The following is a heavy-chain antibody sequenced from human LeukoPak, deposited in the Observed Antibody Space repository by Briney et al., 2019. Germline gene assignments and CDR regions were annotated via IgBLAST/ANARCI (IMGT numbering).Heavy chain of an antibody. J-gene: IGHJ4*02. CDR1: GFTFSSYS. D-gene: IGHD6-19*01. Sequence: GGSLRLSCAASGFTFSSYSMNWVRQAPGKGLEWVSYISSTSGTIQYADSVNGRFTISRDNAKNSLYLQIDGLRAEDTAVYYCARVSFTSAWSFDYWGPGTLVTVSS. V-gene: IGHV3-48*04. CDR3: ARVSFTSAWSFDY. CDR2: ISSTSGTI.